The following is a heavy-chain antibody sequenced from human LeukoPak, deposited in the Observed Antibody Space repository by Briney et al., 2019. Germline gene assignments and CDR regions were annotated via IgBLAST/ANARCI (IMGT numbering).Heavy chain of an antibody. CDR2: FDPEDGET. CDR1: GYTLTELS. J-gene: IGHJ4*02. V-gene: IGHV1-24*01. Sequence: ASVKVSCKVSGYTLTELSMHWVRQALGKGLEWMGGFDPEDGETIYAQKFQGRVTMTEDTSTDTAYMELSSLRSEDTAVYYCATVSYYYGSGSFLRWGQGTLVTVSS. D-gene: IGHD3-10*01. CDR3: ATVSYYYGSGSFLR.